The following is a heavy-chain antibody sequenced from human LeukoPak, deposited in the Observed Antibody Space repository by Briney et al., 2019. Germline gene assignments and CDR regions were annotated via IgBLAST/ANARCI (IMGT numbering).Heavy chain of an antibody. V-gene: IGHV3-7*01. Sequence: GGSLRLSCAASGFTFSSYWMSWVRQAPGKGLEWVANIKQDGSEKYYVDSVKSRFTISRDNAKNSLYLQMNSLRAEDTAVYYCARVIGYSYGWGYFDYWGQGTLVTVSS. CDR1: GFTFSSYW. D-gene: IGHD5-18*01. CDR2: IKQDGSEK. CDR3: ARVIGYSYGWGYFDY. J-gene: IGHJ4*02.